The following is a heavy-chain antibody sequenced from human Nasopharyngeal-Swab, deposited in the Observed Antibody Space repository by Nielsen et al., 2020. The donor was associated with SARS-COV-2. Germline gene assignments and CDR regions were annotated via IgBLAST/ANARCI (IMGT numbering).Heavy chain of an antibody. Sequence: ASVKVSCKASGYTFTSYDINWVRQATGQGLEWMGWMNPNSGNTGYAQKFQGRVTMTRNTSISTAYMELSSLRSEDTAAYYCARGGGRYSSGWYHPPYYYYGMDVWGQGTTVTVSS. D-gene: IGHD6-19*01. J-gene: IGHJ6*02. V-gene: IGHV1-8*01. CDR1: GYTFTSYD. CDR2: MNPNSGNT. CDR3: ARGGGRYSSGWYHPPYYYYGMDV.